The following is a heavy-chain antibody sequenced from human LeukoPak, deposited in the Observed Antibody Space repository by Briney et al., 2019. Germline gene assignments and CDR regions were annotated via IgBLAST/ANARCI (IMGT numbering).Heavy chain of an antibody. V-gene: IGHV4-4*07. CDR3: ARDSYSRTPDY. Sequence: GSLRLSCATSGFSFSSYAMSCIRQPAGKGLEWIGRIYSSGSTNYNPSLKSRVTMSVDTSKNQFSLKLSSVTAADTAVYYCARDSYSRTPDYWGQGTLVTVSS. D-gene: IGHD6-13*01. J-gene: IGHJ4*02. CDR2: IYSSGST. CDR1: GFSFSSYA.